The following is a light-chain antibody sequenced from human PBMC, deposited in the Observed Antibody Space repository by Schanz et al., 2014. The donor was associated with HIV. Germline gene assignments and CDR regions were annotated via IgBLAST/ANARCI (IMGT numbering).Light chain of an antibody. CDR1: HNLLHSNGYNY. CDR3: MQCRQAPPT. V-gene: IGKV2-28*01. CDR2: LGS. J-gene: IGKJ1*01. Sequence: DIVLTQSPLSQPVTPGEPASFSCRSSHNLLHSNGYNYLDWYVQKPGQSPQLLIFLGSHRASGVPDRFSGSGSGTDFTLKISRVEAEDVGVYYCMQCRQAPPTFGQGTKVEIK.